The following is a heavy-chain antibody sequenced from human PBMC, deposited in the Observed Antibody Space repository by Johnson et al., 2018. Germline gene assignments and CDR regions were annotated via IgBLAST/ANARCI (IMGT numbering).Heavy chain of an antibody. CDR2: ISYDGSNK. Sequence: QVQLVQSGGGVVQPGRSLRLSCAASGFTFSSYAMHWVRQAPGKGLEWVAVISYDGSNKYYADSVKGRFTISRDNSKNTLFLQMNSLRAEDTAEYYRARAIAAASLTSEGGWGKGTTVTVSS. V-gene: IGHV3-30-3*01. CDR3: ARAIAAASLTSEGG. CDR1: GFTFSSYA. D-gene: IGHD6-25*01. J-gene: IGHJ6*04.